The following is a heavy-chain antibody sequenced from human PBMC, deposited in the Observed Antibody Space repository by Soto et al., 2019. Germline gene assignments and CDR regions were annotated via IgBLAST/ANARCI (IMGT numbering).Heavy chain of an antibody. CDR1: GFTVSDYW. CDR3: ARANIVATIGLIDV. Sequence: GGSLRLSCAASGFTVSDYWMHWVRQAPGKGLVWVSRIHTDGSGTSYADSVKGRFTISRDNAKNTLYLQMNSLRVEDTAVYYCARANIVATIGLIDVWGKGTTVTVSS. V-gene: IGHV3-74*01. J-gene: IGHJ6*04. CDR2: IHTDGSGT. D-gene: IGHD5-12*01.